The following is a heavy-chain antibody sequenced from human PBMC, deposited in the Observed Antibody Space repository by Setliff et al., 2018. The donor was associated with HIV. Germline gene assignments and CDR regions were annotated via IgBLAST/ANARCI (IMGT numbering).Heavy chain of an antibody. CDR3: AKDIHGTLGPGYFDQ. D-gene: IGHD3-16*01. Sequence: HPGGSLRLSCAASGFTFDDYAMHWVRQAPGKGLEWVSGISWNSGSIDYADSVKGRFTISRDNAKNSLYLQMNRLRAEDMALYYCAKDIHGTLGPGYFDQWGQGILVTVSS. CDR2: ISWNSGSI. V-gene: IGHV3-9*03. J-gene: IGHJ4*02. CDR1: GFTFDDYA.